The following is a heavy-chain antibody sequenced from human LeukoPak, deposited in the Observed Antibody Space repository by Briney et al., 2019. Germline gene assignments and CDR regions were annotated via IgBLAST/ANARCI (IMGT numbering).Heavy chain of an antibody. CDR1: GFTFSSYS. J-gene: IGHJ4*02. CDR2: ISSSSSTI. D-gene: IGHD4-17*01. Sequence: PGGSLRLSCAASGFTFSSYSMNWVRQAPGKGLEWVSYISSSSSTIYYADSVKGRFTISRDNAKNSLYLQMNSLRAEDTAVYYCASEGYGDYGDYWGQGTLVTVSS. CDR3: ASEGYGDYGDY. V-gene: IGHV3-48*01.